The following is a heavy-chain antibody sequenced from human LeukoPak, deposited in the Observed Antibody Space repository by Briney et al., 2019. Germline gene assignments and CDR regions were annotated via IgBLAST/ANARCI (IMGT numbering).Heavy chain of an antibody. Sequence: PSETLSLTCAVYGGSFSGYYWSWIRQPPGKGLEWIGEINHSESTNYNPSLKSRVTVSVDTSKNQFSLKLSSVTAADTAVYYCAARPDIAAAGPGWFDPWGQGTLVTVSS. CDR3: AARPDIAAAGPGWFDP. CDR2: INHSEST. J-gene: IGHJ5*02. CDR1: GGSFSGYY. D-gene: IGHD6-13*01. V-gene: IGHV4-34*01.